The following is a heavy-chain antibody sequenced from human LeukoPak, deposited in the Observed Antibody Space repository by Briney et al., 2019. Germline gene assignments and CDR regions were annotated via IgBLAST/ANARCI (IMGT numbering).Heavy chain of an antibody. CDR3: ARSHYDYVWGSYRYTGGGLDY. Sequence: ETLSLTCTVSGGSISSSSYYWGWIRQPPGKGLEWIGSIYYSGSTYYNPSLKSRVTISVDTSKNQFSLKLSSVTAADTAVYYCARSHYDYVWGSYRYTGGGLDYWGQGTLVTVSS. CDR1: GGSISSSSYY. CDR2: IYYSGST. D-gene: IGHD3-16*02. V-gene: IGHV4-39*01. J-gene: IGHJ4*02.